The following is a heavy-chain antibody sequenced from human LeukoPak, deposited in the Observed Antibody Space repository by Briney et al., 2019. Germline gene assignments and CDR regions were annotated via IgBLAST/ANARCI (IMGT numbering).Heavy chain of an antibody. CDR3: ARARRDGYITGYYYYYYGMDV. V-gene: IGHV4-34*01. D-gene: IGHD5-24*01. CDR1: GGSFSGYY. Sequence: PSETLSLTCAVYGGSFSGYYWSWIRQPPGKGLEWIGEINHSGSTNYNPSLKSRVTISVDTSKNQFSLKLSSVTAADTAVYYCARARRDGYITGYYYYYYGMDVWGQGTTDTVSS. CDR2: INHSGST. J-gene: IGHJ6*02.